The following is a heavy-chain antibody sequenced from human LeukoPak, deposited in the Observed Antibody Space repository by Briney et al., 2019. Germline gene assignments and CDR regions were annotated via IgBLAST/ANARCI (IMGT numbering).Heavy chain of an antibody. V-gene: IGHV3-30*03. J-gene: IGHJ6*03. D-gene: IGHD3-10*01. CDR2: ISYDGSNK. CDR3: ARRFGELLNYMDV. Sequence: GGSLRLSCAASGFTFSSYGMHWFRQAPGKGLEWVAVISYDGSNKYYADSVKGRFTISRDDSMNTLYLQMGSLRAEDMAVYYCARRFGELLNYMDVWGKGTTVTVSS. CDR1: GFTFSSYG.